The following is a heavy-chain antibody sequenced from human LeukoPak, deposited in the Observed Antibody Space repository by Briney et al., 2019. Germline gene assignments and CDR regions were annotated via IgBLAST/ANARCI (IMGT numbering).Heavy chain of an antibody. CDR3: ARDGGLLPDN. CDR2: ISPDGSSR. D-gene: IGHD2-21*02. J-gene: IGHJ4*02. CDR1: GFPFSTYW. V-gene: IGHV3-74*01. Sequence: GGSLRLSCAASGFPFSTYWMHWVRQPPGKGLVWVSRISPDGSSRSYADSVKGRSIISRDNAKNTLSLQMNSLTAEDTAVYYCARDGGLLPDNWGKGTLVTVSS.